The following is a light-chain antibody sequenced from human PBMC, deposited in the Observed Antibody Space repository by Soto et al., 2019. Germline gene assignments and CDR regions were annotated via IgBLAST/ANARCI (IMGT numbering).Light chain of an antibody. J-gene: IGKJ2*01. Sequence: ESALTQSPATLALSPGEIATLSCRASQSVSNSFFAWYQQKPGQAPRLLIYGVSSRATGIPDRFSGSGSGTDFTLTISRLEPEDFVVYYCQQYSRLPHTFGQGTKLEVK. V-gene: IGKV3-20*01. CDR2: GVS. CDR1: QSVSNSF. CDR3: QQYSRLPHT.